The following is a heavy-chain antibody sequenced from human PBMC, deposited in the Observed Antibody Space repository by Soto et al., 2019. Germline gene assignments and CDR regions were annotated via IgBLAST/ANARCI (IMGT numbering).Heavy chain of an antibody. Sequence: SLRLSCAASGFTFSSYAMHWVRQAPGKGLEWVAVISYDGSNKYYADSVKGRFTISRDNSKNTLYLQMNSLRAEDTAVYYCARAIRYHGSGSYFDYRGQGTLVTVSS. J-gene: IGHJ4*02. CDR2: ISYDGSNK. CDR3: ARAIRYHGSGSYFDY. CDR1: GFTFSSYA. V-gene: IGHV3-30-3*01. D-gene: IGHD3-10*01.